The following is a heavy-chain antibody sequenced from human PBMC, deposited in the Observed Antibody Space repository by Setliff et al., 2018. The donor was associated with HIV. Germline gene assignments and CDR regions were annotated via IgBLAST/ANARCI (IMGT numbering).Heavy chain of an antibody. Sequence: ASVKVSCKASGYKFTGHHIQWMRQAPGQGLEWMGRINPNMGDTQYAQKFQGRIIMTRDTSINTVYMELSSLKSDDTTLYYCARQDIPTGYYLFDYWGQGTQVTVSS. CDR2: INPNMGDT. D-gene: IGHD3-9*01. CDR3: ARQDIPTGYYLFDY. J-gene: IGHJ4*02. CDR1: GYKFTGHH. V-gene: IGHV1-2*06.